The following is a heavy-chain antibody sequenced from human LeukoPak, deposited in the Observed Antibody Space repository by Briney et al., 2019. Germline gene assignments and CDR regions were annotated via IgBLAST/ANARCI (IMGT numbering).Heavy chain of an antibody. CDR2: INHIGST. Sequence: SETLSLTCAVYGGSFSGYYWSWIRQPPGKGLEWIGEINHIGSTNYNPSLKSRVTISVDTSKNQFSLKLSSVTAADTAVYYCARGKTKKPGPNYYYYYMDVWGKGTTVTVSS. CDR3: ARGKTKKPGPNYYYYYMDV. V-gene: IGHV4-34*01. D-gene: IGHD1-14*01. J-gene: IGHJ6*03. CDR1: GGSFSGYY.